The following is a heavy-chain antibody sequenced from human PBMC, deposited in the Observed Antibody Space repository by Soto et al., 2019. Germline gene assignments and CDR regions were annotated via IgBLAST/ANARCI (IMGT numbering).Heavy chain of an antibody. Sequence: SVKVSCKASGGTFSGYAISWVRQAPGQGPEWMGGIIPIFGTANYAQKFQGRVTITADESTSTAYMELSSLRSEDTAVYYCASSFLGYCSSTSCLGRTGFDPWGQGTLVTVSS. CDR3: ASSFLGYCSSTSCLGRTGFDP. CDR1: GGTFSGYA. V-gene: IGHV1-69*13. J-gene: IGHJ5*02. CDR2: IIPIFGTA. D-gene: IGHD2-2*01.